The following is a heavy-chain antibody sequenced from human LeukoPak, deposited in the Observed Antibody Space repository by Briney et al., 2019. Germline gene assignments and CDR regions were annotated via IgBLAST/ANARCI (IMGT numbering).Heavy chain of an antibody. V-gene: IGHV1-2*04. CDR1: GYTFTSYG. Sequence: ASVKVSCKASGYTFTSYGISWVRQAPGQGLEWMGWINPNSGGTNYAQKFQGWVTMTRDTSISTAYMELSRLRSDDTAVYYCARDFGQGNIVATIGIGCLGYWGQGTLVTVSS. J-gene: IGHJ4*02. CDR3: ARDFGQGNIVATIGIGCLGY. CDR2: INPNSGGT. D-gene: IGHD5-12*01.